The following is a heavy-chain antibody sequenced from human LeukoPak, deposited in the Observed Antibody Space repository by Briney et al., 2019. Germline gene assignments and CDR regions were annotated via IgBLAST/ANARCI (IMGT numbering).Heavy chain of an antibody. Sequence: GGSLRLSCAASGFTFDDYAMHWVRQAPGKGLEWVSGISWNSGSIGYADSVKGRFTISRDNAKNSLYLQMNSLRAEDTAVYYCARHAYAHLTHNWFDPWGQGTLVTVSS. J-gene: IGHJ5*02. V-gene: IGHV3-9*01. D-gene: IGHD2-2*01. CDR3: ARHAYAHLTHNWFDP. CDR2: ISWNSGSI. CDR1: GFTFDDYA.